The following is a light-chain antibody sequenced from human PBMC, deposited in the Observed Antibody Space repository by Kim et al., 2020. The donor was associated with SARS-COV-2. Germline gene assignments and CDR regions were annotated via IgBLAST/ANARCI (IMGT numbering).Light chain of an antibody. CDR1: NIGGNS. V-gene: IGLV3-21*04. J-gene: IGLJ3*02. CDR3: QVWDSSSDHWV. CDR2: YDS. Sequence: PGRTARITCGGNNIGGNSLHWYQQQPGRAPVLVIYYDSDRPSGIPERFSGSNSGNTATLTVSRVEAGDEADYYCQVWDSSSDHWVFGGGTQLTVL.